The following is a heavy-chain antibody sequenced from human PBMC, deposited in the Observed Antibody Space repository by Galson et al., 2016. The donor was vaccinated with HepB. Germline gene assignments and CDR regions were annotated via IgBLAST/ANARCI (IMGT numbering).Heavy chain of an antibody. Sequence: QSGAEVKKPGESLKISCKGSGYSFTSYWIGWVRQMPGKGLEWMGLIYSGDSDTRYSPSFQGQVTTSADKSISTAYVQWSSLKASDTAMYYCARHEGSSTDTFDIWGQGTMVTVSS. CDR3: ARHEGSSTDTFDI. J-gene: IGHJ3*02. CDR1: GYSFTSYW. CDR2: IYSGDSDT. D-gene: IGHD2-2*01. V-gene: IGHV5-51*01.